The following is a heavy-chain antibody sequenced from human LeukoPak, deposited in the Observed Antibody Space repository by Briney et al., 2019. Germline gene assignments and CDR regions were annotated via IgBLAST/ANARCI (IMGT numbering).Heavy chain of an antibody. CDR2: INHSGST. CDR3: ARLGSLGSTSY. J-gene: IGHJ4*02. Sequence: SETLSLTCAVYGGSFSGYYWSWIRQPPGKELEWIGEINHSGSTNYNPSLRSRVTISVDTSKNQFSLKLSSVTAADTAVYYCARLGSLGSTSYWGQGTLVTVSS. D-gene: IGHD2-2*01. V-gene: IGHV4-34*01. CDR1: GGSFSGYY.